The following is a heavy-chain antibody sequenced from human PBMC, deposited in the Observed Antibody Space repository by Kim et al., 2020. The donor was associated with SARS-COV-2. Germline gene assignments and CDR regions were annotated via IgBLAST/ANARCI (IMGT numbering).Heavy chain of an antibody. CDR2: ISSSSSTI. J-gene: IGHJ6*02. CDR3: ARLISNWIDRPVDV. CDR1: GFTFSSYS. V-gene: IGHV3-48*02. D-gene: IGHD1-20*01. Sequence: GGSLRLSCAASGFTFSSYSMNWVRQAPGKGLEWVSYISSSSSTIYYADSVKGRFTISRDNAKNSLYLQMNSLRDEDTAVYYCARLISNWIDRPVDVWGQGTTVTVSS.